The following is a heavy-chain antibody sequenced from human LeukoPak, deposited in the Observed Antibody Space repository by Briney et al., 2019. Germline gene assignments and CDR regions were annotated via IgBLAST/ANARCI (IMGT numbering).Heavy chain of an antibody. J-gene: IGHJ3*02. V-gene: IGHV4-59*01. CDR2: IYYSGST. Sequence: RTSETLSLTCTVSGGSISSYYWSWIRQPPGKGLEWIGYIYYSGSTNYNPSLKSRVTISVDTSKNQFSLKLSSVTAADTAVYYCVRELRSRIAAAHGAFDIWGQGTMVTVSS. CDR3: VRELRSRIAAAHGAFDI. CDR1: GGSISSYY. D-gene: IGHD6-13*01.